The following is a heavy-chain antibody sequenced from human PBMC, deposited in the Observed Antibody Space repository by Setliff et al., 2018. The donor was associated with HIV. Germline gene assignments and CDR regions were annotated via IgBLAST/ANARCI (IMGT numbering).Heavy chain of an antibody. D-gene: IGHD1-26*01. CDR2: LYYGGNT. Sequence: PSETLSLTCSVSPYSISSGYYWGWLRQPPGKGLEWIGCLYYGGNTYYNPSLKSRVAMSIDTSKNEVSLRLKSVTAADMAIYYCARDPWLLGASAGGDNWLDPWGQGTLVTVSS. CDR1: PYSISSGYY. V-gene: IGHV4-38-2*02. CDR3: ARDPWLLGASAGGDNWLDP. J-gene: IGHJ5*02.